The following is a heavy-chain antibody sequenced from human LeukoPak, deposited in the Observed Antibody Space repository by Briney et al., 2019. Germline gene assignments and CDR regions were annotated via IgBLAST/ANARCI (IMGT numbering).Heavy chain of an antibody. D-gene: IGHD2-15*01. CDR3: ARDPSPRYCSGGGCYSFIPLEP. Sequence: GASVKVSCKASGYTFTSYGLSWVRQAPGQGLEWMGWISAYNGNTKHAQKLQGRVTMTRDTSTSTAYMELRSLRSDDTAVYYCARDPSPRYCSGGGCYSFIPLEPWGQGTLVTVSS. CDR2: ISAYNGNT. V-gene: IGHV1-18*01. J-gene: IGHJ5*02. CDR1: GYTFTSYG.